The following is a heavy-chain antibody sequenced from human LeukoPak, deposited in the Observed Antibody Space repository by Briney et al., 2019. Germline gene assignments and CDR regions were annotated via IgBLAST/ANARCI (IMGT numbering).Heavy chain of an antibody. D-gene: IGHD2-2*03. J-gene: IGHJ4*02. V-gene: IGHV3-21*01. Sequence: PGGSLRLSCAASGFTFSTYIMNWVRQAPGKGLEWVPSISSGSSYIHYADSVKGRFTISRDNAKQSLYLQMNSLRAEDTAVYYCARTVFGGYCSSSSCYAGGYLDYWGQGTLVTVSS. CDR3: ARTVFGGYCSSSSCYAGGYLDY. CDR1: GFTFSTYI. CDR2: ISSGSSYI.